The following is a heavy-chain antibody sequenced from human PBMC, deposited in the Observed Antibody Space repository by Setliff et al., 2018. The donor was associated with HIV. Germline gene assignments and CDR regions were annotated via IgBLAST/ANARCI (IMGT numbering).Heavy chain of an antibody. CDR2: ISYSGST. CDR1: GASIRGHY. J-gene: IGHJ4*02. CDR3: ATNSDTSGYPPPPFDY. Sequence: SETLSLTCSVSGASIRGHYWSWIRQSPGKGLEWIGSISYSGSTYYNPSLKSRVTISVDTSKNQFSLKLSSVTAADTAVYYCATNSDTSGYPPPPFDYWGQGTLVTVSS. V-gene: IGHV4-59*05. D-gene: IGHD3-22*01.